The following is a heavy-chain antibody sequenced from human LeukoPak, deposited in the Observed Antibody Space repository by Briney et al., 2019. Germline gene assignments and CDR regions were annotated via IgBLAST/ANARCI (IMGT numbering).Heavy chain of an antibody. J-gene: IGHJ4*02. CDR1: GYTFTGYY. Sequence: ASVKVSCKASGYTFTGYYMHWVRQAPGQGLEGMGWINPNSGGTNYAQKFQGRVTMTRDTSISTAYMELSRLRSDDTAVYYCARSGSKWPRPPDYWGPGILVTVSS. CDR2: INPNSGGT. CDR3: ARSGSKWPRPPDY. V-gene: IGHV1-2*02. D-gene: IGHD5-12*01.